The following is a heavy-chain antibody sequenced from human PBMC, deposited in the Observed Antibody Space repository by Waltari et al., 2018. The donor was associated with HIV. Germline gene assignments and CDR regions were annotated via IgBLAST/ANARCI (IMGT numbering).Heavy chain of an antibody. D-gene: IGHD2-21*02. J-gene: IGHJ4*02. CDR2: INAGNGNT. CDR3: AREGGALAYCGGDCYSLGY. Sequence: QVQLVQSGAEVKKPGASVKVSCKASGSTFPSYALHWVRQAPGQRLEWMGWINAGNGNTKYSQKFQGRVTITRDTSASTAYMELSSLRSEDTAVYYCAREGGALAYCGGDCYSLGYWGQGTLVTVSS. CDR1: GSTFPSYA. V-gene: IGHV1-3*01.